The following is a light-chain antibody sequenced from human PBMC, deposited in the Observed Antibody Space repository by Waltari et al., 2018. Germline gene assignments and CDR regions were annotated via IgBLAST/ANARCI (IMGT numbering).Light chain of an antibody. CDR2: GTS. CDR1: GSTIGPGYD. Sequence: QSVLTQPPSVSGAPGPKVTISCTGSGSTIGPGYDVHWYQQLPRAAPTLLIYGTSSRPLGVPDRFFGSTSGTSASLAITGLQAEDEADYYCQSYDTTLSVVFGGGTKLTVL. V-gene: IGLV1-40*01. J-gene: IGLJ3*02. CDR3: QSYDTTLSVV.